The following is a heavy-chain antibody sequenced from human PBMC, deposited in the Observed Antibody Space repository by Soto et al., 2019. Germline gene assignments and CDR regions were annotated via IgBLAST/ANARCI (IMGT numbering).Heavy chain of an antibody. J-gene: IGHJ4*02. D-gene: IGHD2-2*01. CDR2: ISGSGGST. Sequence: PGGSLRLSCAASGFTFSSYAMSWVRQAPGKGLEWVSAISGSGGSTYYADSVKGRFTISRDNSKNTLYLQMNSLRAEDTAAYYCATSLPFGCSSTSCRTGWYWGQGTLVTVSS. V-gene: IGHV3-23*01. CDR3: ATSLPFGCSSTSCRTGWY. CDR1: GFTFSSYA.